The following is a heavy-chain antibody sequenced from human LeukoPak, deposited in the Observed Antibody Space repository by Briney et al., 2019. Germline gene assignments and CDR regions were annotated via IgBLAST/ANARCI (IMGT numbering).Heavy chain of an antibody. D-gene: IGHD5-12*01. Sequence: PGGSLRLSCAASGFTFSXXXXXXXRXAPXXXLEWVSYISSSSSSTIXYADSVKGRFTXXXDXAKNSLYLQMNSLRDEDTAVYYCARDSGYHTSWGQGTLVTVSS. J-gene: IGHJ5*02. CDR3: ARDSGYHTS. V-gene: IGHV3-48*02. CDR1: GFTFSXXX. CDR2: ISSSSSSTI.